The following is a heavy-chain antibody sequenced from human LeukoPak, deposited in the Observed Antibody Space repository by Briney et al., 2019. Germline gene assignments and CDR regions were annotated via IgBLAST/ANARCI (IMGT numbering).Heavy chain of an antibody. CDR3: ASPSNNHYYGFDY. J-gene: IGHJ4*02. V-gene: IGHV3-66*01. CDR2: IYSGGST. CDR1: GFRFSSYA. Sequence: GGSLRLSCAASGFRFSSYAMSWVRQAPGKGLEWVSVIYSGGSTYYADSVKGRFTISRDNSKNTLYLQMNSLRAEDTAVYYCASPSNNHYYGFDYWGQGTLVTVSS. D-gene: IGHD3-10*01.